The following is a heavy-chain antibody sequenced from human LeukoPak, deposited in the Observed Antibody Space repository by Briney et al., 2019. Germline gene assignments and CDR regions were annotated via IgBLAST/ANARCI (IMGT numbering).Heavy chain of an antibody. CDR2: ISSSSSDI. D-gene: IGHD1-26*01. V-gene: IGHV3-21*01. CDR3: ASGSYYDSEGDY. Sequence: GGSLRLSCAASGFTFSSYSMNWVRQAPGKGLEWVSCISSSSSDIYYADSVKGRFTISRDNAKNSLYLQMNSLGAEDTAVYYCASGSYYDSEGDYWGQGTLVTVSS. J-gene: IGHJ4*02. CDR1: GFTFSSYS.